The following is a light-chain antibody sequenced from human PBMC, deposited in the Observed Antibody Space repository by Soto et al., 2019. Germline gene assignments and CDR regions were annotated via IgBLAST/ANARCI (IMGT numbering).Light chain of an antibody. Sequence: VMTRSPPTLSVSLGERATLSCRASQSVSTDLAWYQQKPGQAPRLLIYGASTRATDVPARFSGGGSGTEFTLTISSLHSEDVAIYYCQQYNDWLPITFGPGTKVDIK. CDR1: QSVSTD. V-gene: IGKV3-15*01. J-gene: IGKJ3*01. CDR2: GAS. CDR3: QQYNDWLPIT.